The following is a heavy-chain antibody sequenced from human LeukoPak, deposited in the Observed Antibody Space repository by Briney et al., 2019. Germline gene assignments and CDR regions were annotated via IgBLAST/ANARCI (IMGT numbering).Heavy chain of an antibody. J-gene: IGHJ4*02. D-gene: IGHD2-8*01. CDR3: ASRSTVYGFDY. Sequence: SETLSLTCAVSGGSISSSNCWSWVRQPPGKGLEWIGEIFHSGSTNYNPSLKSRVTISVDKSKTQFSLKLSSVTAADTAVCYCASRSTVYGFDYWGQGTLVTVSS. CDR1: GGSISSSNC. V-gene: IGHV4-4*02. CDR2: IFHSGST.